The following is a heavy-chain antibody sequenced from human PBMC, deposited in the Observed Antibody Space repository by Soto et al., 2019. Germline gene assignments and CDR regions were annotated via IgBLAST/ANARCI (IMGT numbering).Heavy chain of an antibody. CDR2: ISSTGNNI. Sequence: GGSLRLSCAASGFTFSSYEMNWVRQSPGKGLEWVSYISSTGNNIYYADSVQGRFTISRDNAKNSLSLQMNSLRADDTAVYYCARSYCTSKSCYTYDYWGQGTLVTVSS. CDR1: GFTFSSYE. J-gene: IGHJ4*02. D-gene: IGHD2-2*02. CDR3: ARSYCTSKSCYTYDY. V-gene: IGHV3-48*03.